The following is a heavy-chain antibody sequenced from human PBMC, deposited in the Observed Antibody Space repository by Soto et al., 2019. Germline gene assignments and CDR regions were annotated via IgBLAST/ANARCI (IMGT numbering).Heavy chain of an antibody. Sequence: GALRLSCAASGFTFSSYAMSWVRQAPGKGLEWVSAISGSGGSTYYADSVKGRFTISRDNSKNTLYLQMNSLRAEDTAVYYCAKEGIVATITALFDYWGQGSLVTVSS. CDR3: AKEGIVATITALFDY. CDR1: GFTFSSYA. CDR2: ISGSGGST. D-gene: IGHD5-12*01. J-gene: IGHJ4*02. V-gene: IGHV3-23*01.